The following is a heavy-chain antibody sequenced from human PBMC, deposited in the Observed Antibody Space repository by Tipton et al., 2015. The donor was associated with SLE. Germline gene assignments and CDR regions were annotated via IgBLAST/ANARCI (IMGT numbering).Heavy chain of an antibody. V-gene: IGHV4-39*07. CDR3: ARGGIPYSASWYGYFFDY. CDR1: GGSISSHSSF. J-gene: IGHJ4*02. D-gene: IGHD6-13*01. CDR2: FYYSGST. Sequence: TLSLTCTVSGGSISSHSSFWGWVRQPPGKGLEWIGIFYYSGSTYSNPSLRSRVTMSVDTSKNQFSLQMSSVTAADTAVYSCARGGIPYSASWYGYFFDYWGLGSLVTVSS.